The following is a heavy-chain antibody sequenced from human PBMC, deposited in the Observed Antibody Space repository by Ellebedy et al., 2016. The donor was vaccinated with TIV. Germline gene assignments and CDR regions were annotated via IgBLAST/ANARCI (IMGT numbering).Heavy chain of an antibody. CDR2: ISGGGGTT. Sequence: PGGSLRLSCTTSGFTFSSYAMTWVRQTPTKGLEWVSYISGGGGTTYYPDSVKGRFTISRDNSKTTLYLQMNSLRTEDTAIYYCARDQGVSNWFDPWGQGTLVTVSS. J-gene: IGHJ5*02. V-gene: IGHV3-23*01. CDR3: ARDQGVSNWFDP. D-gene: IGHD5/OR15-5a*01. CDR1: GFTFSSYA.